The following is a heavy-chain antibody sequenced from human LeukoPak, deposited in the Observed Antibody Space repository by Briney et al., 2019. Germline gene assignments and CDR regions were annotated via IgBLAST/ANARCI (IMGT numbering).Heavy chain of an antibody. CDR1: GGSISSYY. J-gene: IGHJ4*02. Sequence: SETLSLTCTVSGGSISSYYWSWIRQPPGKGLEWIAYIHDSGSTYNNPSLKSRLSISIDTTKNQFSLKLNSVTAADTAVYYCARENYDSSGYYIPTTSWGQGTLVTVSS. CDR2: IHDSGST. V-gene: IGHV4-59*12. D-gene: IGHD3-22*01. CDR3: ARENYDSSGYYIPTTS.